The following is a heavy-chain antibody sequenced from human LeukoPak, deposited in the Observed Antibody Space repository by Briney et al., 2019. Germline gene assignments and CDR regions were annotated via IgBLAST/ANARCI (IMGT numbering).Heavy chain of an antibody. D-gene: IGHD4-17*01. Sequence: SQTLSLTCTVSGDSISSGSYYWSWIRQPAGKGLEWIGRIYTSGSTNYNPSLKGRVTISVDTSKNQFSLKVSSVTAADTAVYYCASGTVTNFDYWGQGTLVTVSS. CDR1: GDSISSGSYY. J-gene: IGHJ4*02. CDR2: IYTSGST. CDR3: ASGTVTNFDY. V-gene: IGHV4-61*02.